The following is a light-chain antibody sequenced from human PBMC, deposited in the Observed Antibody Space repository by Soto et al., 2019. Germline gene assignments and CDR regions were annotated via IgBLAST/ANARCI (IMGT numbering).Light chain of an antibody. J-gene: IGKJ5*01. CDR1: QYISTY. CDR2: DAS. CDR3: QQYGDLPIT. V-gene: IGKV1-33*01. Sequence: DIQMTQSPSSLSASIGDRIPITCQASQYISTYVNCCQQKPGEAPKLLIYDASNMETGVPSSFSESCTETHFTFTISRLKPEDTSTYSCQQYGDLPITFCQGTRLEIK.